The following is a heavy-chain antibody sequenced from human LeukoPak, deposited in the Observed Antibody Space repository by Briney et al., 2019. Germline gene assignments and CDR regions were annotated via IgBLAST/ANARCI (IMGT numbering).Heavy chain of an antibody. J-gene: IGHJ4*02. CDR1: GGSVSSGSYY. CDR3: ARLKTLGGTVGFDY. Sequence: SGTLSLTCTVSGGSVSSGSYYWSWLRQPPGKGREWFGSIYYSESTNYIPSLKSRVTISVDTSKNQFSLQLSSVTAADTAVYYCARLKTLGGTVGFDYWGQGTLVTVSS. D-gene: IGHD1-26*01. CDR2: IYYSEST. V-gene: IGHV4-61*01.